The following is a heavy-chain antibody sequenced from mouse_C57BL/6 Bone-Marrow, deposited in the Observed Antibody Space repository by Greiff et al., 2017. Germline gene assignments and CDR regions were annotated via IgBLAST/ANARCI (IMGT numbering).Heavy chain of an antibody. V-gene: IGHV5-9-1*02. Sequence: EVHLVESGEGLVKPGGSLKLSCAASGFTFSSYAMSWVRQTPEKRLEWVAYISSGGDYTYYADTVKGRFTISRANARHTLYLQMSSLKSEDTAMYYCTAVYYGNPWYFDVWGTGTTVTVSS. CDR1: GFTFSSYA. CDR2: ISSGGDYT. CDR3: TAVYYGNPWYFDV. J-gene: IGHJ1*03. D-gene: IGHD2-1*01.